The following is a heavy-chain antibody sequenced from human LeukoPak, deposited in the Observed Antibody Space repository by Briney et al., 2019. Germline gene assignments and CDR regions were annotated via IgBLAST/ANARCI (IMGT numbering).Heavy chain of an antibody. CDR2: IYSGGST. D-gene: IGHD3-10*01. J-gene: IGHJ5*02. Sequence: GGSLRLSCAASGFTVGSSYMSWVRQAPGKGLEWVSIIYSGGSTYYADSVKGRFTISRDNSESTLYLQMNSLSAEDTAVYYCARAGGSYSWGQGTLVTVSS. CDR1: GFTVGSSY. CDR3: ARAGGSYS. V-gene: IGHV3-53*01.